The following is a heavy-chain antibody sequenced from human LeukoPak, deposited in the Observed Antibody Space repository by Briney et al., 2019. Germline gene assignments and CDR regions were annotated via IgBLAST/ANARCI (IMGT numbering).Heavy chain of an antibody. CDR2: IIPILGIA. CDR3: ASSLSGSYSVYFDY. D-gene: IGHD1-26*01. V-gene: IGHV1-69*04. Sequence: GASVKVSCKASGYTFTSYAISWVRQAPGQGLEWMGRIIPILGIANYAQKFQGRVTITADKSTSAAYMELSGLRSEDTAVYYCASSLSGSYSVYFDYWGQGTLVTVSS. J-gene: IGHJ4*02. CDR1: GYTFTSYA.